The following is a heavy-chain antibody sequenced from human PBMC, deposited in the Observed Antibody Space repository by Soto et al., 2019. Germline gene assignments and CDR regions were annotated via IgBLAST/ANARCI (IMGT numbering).Heavy chain of an antibody. Sequence: GGSLRLSCTASGFTFSSYAMSWVRQAPGKGLEWVSAISGSGGSTYYADSVKGRFTISRDNSKNTLYLQMNSLRAEDTAVYYCAKVQPYSSSWYFFLYDYWGQGTLVTVSS. D-gene: IGHD6-13*01. CDR2: ISGSGGST. CDR3: AKVQPYSSSWYFFLYDY. V-gene: IGHV3-23*01. CDR1: GFTFSSYA. J-gene: IGHJ4*02.